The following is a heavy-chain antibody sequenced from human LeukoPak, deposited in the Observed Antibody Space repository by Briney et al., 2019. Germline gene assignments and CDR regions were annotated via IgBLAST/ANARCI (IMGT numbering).Heavy chain of an antibody. D-gene: IGHD1-1*01. CDR3: ARGAAGYN. V-gene: IGHV3-30*14. CDR1: GFTFSSYA. J-gene: IGHJ4*02. CDR2: ISYDGNNK. Sequence: PGRSLRLSCAASGFTFSSYAMHWVRQAPGKGLEWVAAISYDGNNKYYADSVKGRFTISRDNSKNTLYLQMNSLRAEDTAVYHCARGAAGYNWGQGTLVTVSS.